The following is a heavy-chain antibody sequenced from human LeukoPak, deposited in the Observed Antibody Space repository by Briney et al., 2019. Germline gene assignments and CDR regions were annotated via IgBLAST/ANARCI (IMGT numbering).Heavy chain of an antibody. CDR1: GFTFINYW. D-gene: IGHD2-15*01. CDR3: ARGGFCSGADCRGSFDY. Sequence: GGSLRLSCAASGFTFINYWMHWVRQAPGEGLVWVSHINNDGSTTTYADSMKGRFTISRDNAKNTLYLHVNSLRAEDTAVYHCARGGFCSGADCRGSFDYWGQGSLVTVSS. CDR2: INNDGSTT. J-gene: IGHJ4*02. V-gene: IGHV3-74*01.